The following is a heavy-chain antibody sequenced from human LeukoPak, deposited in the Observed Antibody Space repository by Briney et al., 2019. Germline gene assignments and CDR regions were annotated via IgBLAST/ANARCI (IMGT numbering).Heavy chain of an antibody. V-gene: IGHV3-30*02. CDR3: AKDPDSDDYGDAASWYFDL. Sequence: HAGGSQRLSCAASGFTFSSYGMHWVRQAPGKGLEWVAFIRYDGSNKYYADSVKGRFTISRDNSKNTLYLQMNSLRAEDTAVYYCAKDPDSDDYGDAASWYFDLWGRGTLVTVSS. D-gene: IGHD4-17*01. CDR2: IRYDGSNK. CDR1: GFTFSSYG. J-gene: IGHJ2*01.